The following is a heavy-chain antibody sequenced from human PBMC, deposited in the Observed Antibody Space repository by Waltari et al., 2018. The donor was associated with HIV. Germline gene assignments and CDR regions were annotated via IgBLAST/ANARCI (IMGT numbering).Heavy chain of an antibody. J-gene: IGHJ5*02. CDR1: GFPFSTYN. CDR3: ARDDSGAYHLGWFDP. Sequence: DVLLVESGGGLVQPGGSLRLSCAASGFPFSTYNMHWVRQAPGRLLACLASITSDSEAICNAQSVRGRFIVSGDNADNSLHLEMNSLRAVDTAVYYCARDDSGAYHLGWFDPWGQGTLVSVSS. V-gene: IGHV3-48*01. CDR2: ITSDSEAI. D-gene: IGHD6-19*01.